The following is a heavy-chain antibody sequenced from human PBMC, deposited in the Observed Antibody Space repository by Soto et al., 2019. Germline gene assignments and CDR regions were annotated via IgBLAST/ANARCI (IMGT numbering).Heavy chain of an antibody. V-gene: IGHV3-33*01. CDR3: ARGSKAARPKNWFDP. J-gene: IGHJ5*02. CDR1: GFTFSSYG. Sequence: PVGSLRLSCAASGFTFSSYGMHWVRQAPGKGLEWVAVIWYDGSNKYYADSVKGRFTISRDNSKNTLYLQMNSLRAEDTAVYYCARGSKAARPKNWFDPWGQGALVTVSS. D-gene: IGHD6-6*01. CDR2: IWYDGSNK.